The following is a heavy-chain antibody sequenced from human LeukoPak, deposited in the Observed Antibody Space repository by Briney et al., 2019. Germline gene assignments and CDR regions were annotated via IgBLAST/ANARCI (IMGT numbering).Heavy chain of an antibody. V-gene: IGHV3-48*01. CDR2: ISSSSGTI. CDR3: ARGVVPAAILSWFDP. J-gene: IGHJ5*02. D-gene: IGHD2-2*02. CDR1: GFIFSGYS. Sequence: GGSLRLSCAASGFIFSGYSMNWVRQAPGKGLEWVSYISSSSGTIYYADSVKGRFTISRDNSKNTLYLQMGSLRAEDMAVYYCARGVVPAAILSWFDPWGQGTLVTVSS.